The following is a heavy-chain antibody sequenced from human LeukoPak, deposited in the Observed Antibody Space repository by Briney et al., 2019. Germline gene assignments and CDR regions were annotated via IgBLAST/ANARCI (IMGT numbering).Heavy chain of an antibody. CDR3: ARPFWSGYYYAFDI. J-gene: IGHJ3*02. Sequence: SETLSLTCAVYGGSFSGYYWSWIRQPPGKGLEWIGEINHSGSTNYNPSLKSRVTISVDTSKNQFSLKLSSVTAADMAVYYCARPFWSGYYYAFDIWGQGTMVTVSS. CDR1: GGSFSGYY. V-gene: IGHV4-34*01. CDR2: INHSGST. D-gene: IGHD3-3*01.